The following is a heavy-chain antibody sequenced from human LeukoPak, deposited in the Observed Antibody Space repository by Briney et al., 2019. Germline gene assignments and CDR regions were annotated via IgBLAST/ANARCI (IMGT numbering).Heavy chain of an antibody. J-gene: IGHJ6*04. CDR1: GFTFSDYN. D-gene: IGHD3-10*02. CDR3: AELGITMIGGV. V-gene: IGHV3-11*04. CDR2: ISRSGSTK. Sequence: PGGSLRLSCAASGFTFSDYNMRWIRQARGKGLEWVSSISRSGSTKYYADSVKGRFTISRDNAKNSLYLQMNSLRAEDTAVYYCAELGITMIGGVWGKGTTVTISS.